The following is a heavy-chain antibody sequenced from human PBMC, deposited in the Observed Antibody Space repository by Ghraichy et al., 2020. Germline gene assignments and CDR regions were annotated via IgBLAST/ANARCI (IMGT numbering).Heavy chain of an antibody. CDR1: GFTFSSYA. CDR3: ARDHYDFWSGYSYIGN. D-gene: IGHD3-3*01. J-gene: IGHJ4*02. V-gene: IGHV3-30*04. Sequence: GGSLRLSCAASGFTFSSYAMHWVRQAPGKGLEWVAVISYDGSNKYYADSVKGRFTISRDNSKNTLYLQMNSLRAEDTAVYYCARDHYDFWSGYSYIGNWGQGTLVTVSS. CDR2: ISYDGSNK.